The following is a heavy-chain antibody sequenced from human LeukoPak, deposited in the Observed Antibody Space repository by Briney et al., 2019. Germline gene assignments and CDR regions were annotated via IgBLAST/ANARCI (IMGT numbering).Heavy chain of an antibody. CDR1: GGTFLSHT. CDR3: ARVNLRGSNYNWFDP. CDR2: ITPVIDTA. Sequence: ASVKVSCKASGGTFLSHTFSWVRQAPGQGLEWMGKITPVIDTANYAQTFQGRVSIYADKSTTTVYMDLSGLRPDDTAVYYCARVNLRGSNYNWFDPWGQGTRVTVSS. D-gene: IGHD3-10*01. J-gene: IGHJ5*02. V-gene: IGHV1-69*08.